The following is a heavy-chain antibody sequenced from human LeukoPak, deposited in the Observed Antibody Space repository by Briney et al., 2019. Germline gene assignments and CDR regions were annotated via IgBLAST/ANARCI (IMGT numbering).Heavy chain of an antibody. Sequence: SVKVSCKASGGTFSGCAISWVRQAPGQGLEWMGRIIPILGIANYAQKFQGRVTITADKSTSTAYMELSSLRSEDTAVYYCARDHGGPAWKSFDYWGQGTLVTVSS. CDR3: ARDHGGPAWKSFDY. CDR1: GGTFSGCA. D-gene: IGHD1-1*01. CDR2: IIPILGIA. V-gene: IGHV1-69*04. J-gene: IGHJ4*02.